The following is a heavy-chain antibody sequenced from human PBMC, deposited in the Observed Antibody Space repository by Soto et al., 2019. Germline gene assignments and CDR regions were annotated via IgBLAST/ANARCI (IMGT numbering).Heavy chain of an antibody. CDR1: GYXFTSYL. CDR2: IDPSDSYN. V-gene: IGHV5-10-1*01. D-gene: IGHD3-3*01. Sequence: PXEXLKISCKGSGYXFTSYLVIWVRQMPGKGLEWMGRIDPSDSYNNYSPSFQGHVTISAEKSISTAYLKWSSLKSSDTAMYYCARYDFWSGVDYWGQGTLGTVS. J-gene: IGHJ4*02. CDR3: ARYDFWSGVDY.